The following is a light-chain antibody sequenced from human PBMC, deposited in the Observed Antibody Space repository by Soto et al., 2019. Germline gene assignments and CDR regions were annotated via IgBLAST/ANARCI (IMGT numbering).Light chain of an antibody. CDR3: SSFAGGNNLL. V-gene: IGLV2-8*01. CDR2: EVS. J-gene: IGLJ2*01. CDR1: SSDVGGYNF. Sequence: QSALTQPPSASGSPGQSVTIPCTGTSSDVGGYNFVSWYQQHPGKAPKLLIYEVSKRPSGVPDRFSGSKSDNTASLTVSGLQAEDEADYYCSSFAGGNNLLFGGGTKLTVL.